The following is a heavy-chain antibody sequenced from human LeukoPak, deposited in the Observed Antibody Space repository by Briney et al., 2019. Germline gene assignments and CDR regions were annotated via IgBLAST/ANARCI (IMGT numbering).Heavy chain of an antibody. CDR3: AKDKGSYYGSGNLGDY. D-gene: IGHD3-10*01. V-gene: IGHV3-9*01. Sequence: GGSLRLSCAASGFTFDDYAMHWVRQAPGKGLEWVSGISWNSGSIGYADSVKGRFTISRDNAKNSLYLQMNSLRAEDTALYYCAKDKGSYYGSGNLGDYWGQGTLVTVSS. CDR1: GFTFDDYA. J-gene: IGHJ4*02. CDR2: ISWNSGSI.